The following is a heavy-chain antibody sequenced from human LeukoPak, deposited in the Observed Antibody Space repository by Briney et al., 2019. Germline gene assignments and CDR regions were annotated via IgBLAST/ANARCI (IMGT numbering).Heavy chain of an antibody. D-gene: IGHD6-19*01. CDR3: ARGYSSLDP. CDR1: GFTFSSYW. CDR2: IKEDGSEK. J-gene: IGHJ5*02. Sequence: GGSLTLSCAASGFTFSSYWMSWVRQAPGKGLEWVANIKEDGSEKYYVDSVKSRFSISRDNAKKSLYLEMNSLRAEDTAVYFCARGYSSLDPWGQGTLVTVSS. V-gene: IGHV3-7*05.